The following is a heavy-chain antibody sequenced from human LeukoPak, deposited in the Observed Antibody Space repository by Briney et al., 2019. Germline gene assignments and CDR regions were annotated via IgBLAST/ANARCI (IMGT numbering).Heavy chain of an antibody. Sequence: GASVKVSCKASGFTFTSSAVQWVRQARGQRLEWIGWIVVGSGNTNYAQKFQERVTITRDMSTSTAYMELSSLRSEDTAVYYCAAMDTAMVPYYYYGMDVWGQGTTVTASS. J-gene: IGHJ6*02. CDR3: AAMDTAMVPYYYYGMDV. D-gene: IGHD5-18*01. V-gene: IGHV1-58*01. CDR2: IVVGSGNT. CDR1: GFTFTSSA.